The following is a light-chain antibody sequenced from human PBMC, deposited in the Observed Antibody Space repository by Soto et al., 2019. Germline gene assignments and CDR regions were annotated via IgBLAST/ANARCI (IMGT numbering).Light chain of an antibody. V-gene: IGLV2-23*01. J-gene: IGLJ3*02. Sequence: QSALTKPASVSGSPGQSITISCTGTSSDVGSYNLVSWYQQHPGKAPKLMIYEGNERPSGVSNRFSGSKSGNTASLTISGLQAEDEADYYCCSYAGSSTWVFGGGTKVTVL. CDR2: EGN. CDR3: CSYAGSSTWV. CDR1: SSDVGSYNL.